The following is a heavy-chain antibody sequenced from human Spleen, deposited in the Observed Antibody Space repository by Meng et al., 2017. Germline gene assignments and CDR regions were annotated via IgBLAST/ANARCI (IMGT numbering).Heavy chain of an antibody. CDR3: ARFNRDYVWGSYRCFDY. D-gene: IGHD3-16*02. J-gene: IGHJ4*02. V-gene: IGHV4-34*01. Sequence: SETLSLTCAVYGGSFSGYYWNWIRQPPGKGLEWIGEINHSGSTNYNPSLKSRVTISVDTSKNQFSLKLSSVTAADTAVYYCARFNRDYVWGSYRCFDYWGQGTLVTVSS. CDR1: GGSFSGYY. CDR2: INHSGST.